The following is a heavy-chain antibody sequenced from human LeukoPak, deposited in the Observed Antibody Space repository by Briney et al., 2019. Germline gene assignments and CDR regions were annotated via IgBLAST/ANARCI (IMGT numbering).Heavy chain of an antibody. D-gene: IGHD3-3*01. Sequence: SETLSLTCTVSGGSISSSSYYWGWIRQPPGKGLEWIGSIYYSGSTYYNPSLKSRVTISVDTSKNQFSLKLSSVTAADTAVYYCASVECTSCYTSIFGVVNHWGQGTLVTVSS. CDR3: ASVECTSCYTSIFGVVNH. CDR1: GGSISSSSYY. V-gene: IGHV4-39*07. CDR2: IYYSGST. J-gene: IGHJ5*02.